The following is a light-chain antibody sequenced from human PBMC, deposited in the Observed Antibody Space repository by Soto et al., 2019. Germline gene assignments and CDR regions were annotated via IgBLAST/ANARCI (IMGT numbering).Light chain of an antibody. CDR1: QSISSNY. Sequence: EIVLTQSPDTLSLAPEERSTRCCTASQSISSNYLGWYQQKVSQAPRLLIYGASSRATAIPERFSGSGSGTAFTLTIRRLEPEDLAVSYCQYYGRSRKFGQGTKVDIK. J-gene: IGKJ1*01. CDR3: QYYGRSRK. CDR2: GAS. V-gene: IGKV3-20*01.